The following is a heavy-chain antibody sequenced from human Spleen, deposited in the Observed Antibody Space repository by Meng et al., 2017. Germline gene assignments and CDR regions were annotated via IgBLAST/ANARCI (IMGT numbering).Heavy chain of an antibody. CDR2: INHSGST. D-gene: IGHD4-11*01. CDR1: GGSFSDYY. Sequence: QVQLQQWGDGLLKPSGTLSLPCVVSGGSFSDYYWSWIRQPPGKGLEWIGEINHSGSTNYNPSLESRATISVDTSQNNLSLKLSSVTAADSAVYYCARGPTTMAHDFDYWGQGTLVTVSS. CDR3: ARGPTTMAHDFDY. V-gene: IGHV4-34*01. J-gene: IGHJ4*02.